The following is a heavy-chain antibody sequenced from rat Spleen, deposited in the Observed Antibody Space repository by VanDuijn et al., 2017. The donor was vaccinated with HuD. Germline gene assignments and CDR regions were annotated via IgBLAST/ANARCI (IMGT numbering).Heavy chain of an antibody. CDR2: ISTSGAGT. CDR1: GFTFSDYY. D-gene: IGHD1-4*01. CDR3: TRVDYPGVAHYFDY. Sequence: EVQLVESGGGLVQPGRSMKLSCAASGFTFSDYYMAWVRQAPKKGLEWVASISTSGAGTFYRDSVKGRFTVSRDNAKSTLYLQMNSLRSEDTATYYCTRVDYPGVAHYFDYWGQGVMVTVSS. V-gene: IGHV5-25*01. J-gene: IGHJ2*01.